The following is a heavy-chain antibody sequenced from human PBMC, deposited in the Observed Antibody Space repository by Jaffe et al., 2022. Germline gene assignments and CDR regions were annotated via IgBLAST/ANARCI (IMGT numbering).Heavy chain of an antibody. D-gene: IGHD6-13*01. CDR3: VRDVGYSVDY. V-gene: IGHV3-74*01. CDR1: GFTFRNHW. CDR2: IKTDGSST. Sequence: EVKLVESGGGLVQPGGSLRLSCAASGFTFRNHWMHWVRQAPGEGPVCVSEIKTDGSSTRYSDSVKGRFTISRDNAKNTLYLQMNSLRVEDTALYYCVRDVGYSVDYWGQGILVTVSS. J-gene: IGHJ4*02.